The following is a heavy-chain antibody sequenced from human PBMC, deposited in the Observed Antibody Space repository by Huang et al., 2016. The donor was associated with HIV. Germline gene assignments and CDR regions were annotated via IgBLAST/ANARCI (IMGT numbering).Heavy chain of an antibody. CDR3: AKGSERSLTGPKYQYYFDY. J-gene: IGHJ4*02. D-gene: IGHD3-3*01. CDR2: ISGSGSST. V-gene: IGHV3-23*01. Sequence: EVQLLESGGGLVKPGGSLRLCCAAYIFTFSTSAMSWVRQAPGKGLEWVSGISGSGSSTYYADTVKGRFTISRDNSRNTLYLQMKSLRVEDTAIYYCAKGSERSLTGPKYQYYFDYWGQGTLVTVSS. CDR1: IFTFSTSA.